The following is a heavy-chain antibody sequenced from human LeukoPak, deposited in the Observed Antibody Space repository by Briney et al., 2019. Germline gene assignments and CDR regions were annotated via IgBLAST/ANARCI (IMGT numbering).Heavy chain of an antibody. CDR2: LYRSGST. D-gene: IGHD3-10*01. CDR3: ARVSITMVRGVLDY. J-gene: IGHJ4*02. V-gene: IGHV4-4*02. Sequence: PSETLSLTCAVSGASISSSNWWSWVRQPPGKGLEWIGELYRSGSTNYNPSLKSRVTLSVDKSKNQFSLKLSSVTAADTAVYYCARVSITMVRGVLDYWGQGTLVTVSS. CDR1: GASISSSNW.